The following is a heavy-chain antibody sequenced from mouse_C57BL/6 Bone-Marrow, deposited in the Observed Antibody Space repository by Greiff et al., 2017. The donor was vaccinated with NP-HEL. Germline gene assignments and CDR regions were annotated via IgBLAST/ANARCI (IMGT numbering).Heavy chain of an antibody. Sequence: QVQLQQSGAELARPGASVKLSCKASGYTFTSYGLSWVKQRTGQGLEWIGEIYPRSGNTYYNEKFKGKATLTADKSSSTAYMELRSLTSEDSAVYFCARYYGEGAWFADWGQGTLVTVSA. CDR1: GYTFTSYG. CDR3: ARYYGEGAWFAD. V-gene: IGHV1-81*01. CDR2: IYPRSGNT. D-gene: IGHD1-1*01. J-gene: IGHJ3*01.